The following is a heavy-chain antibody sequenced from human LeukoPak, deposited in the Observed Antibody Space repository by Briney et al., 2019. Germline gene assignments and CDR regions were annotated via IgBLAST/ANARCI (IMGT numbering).Heavy chain of an antibody. D-gene: IGHD1-26*01. J-gene: IGHJ4*02. CDR3: ARQGWEGATFDY. Sequence: SETLSLTCAVSGGSISSYYWSWIRQPPGKGLEWIGYIYYSGSTNYNPSLKSRDTISVDTSKNQFSLKLSSVTAADTAVYYCARQGWEGATFDYWGQGTLVSVSS. CDR2: IYYSGST. CDR1: GGSISSYY. V-gene: IGHV4-59*08.